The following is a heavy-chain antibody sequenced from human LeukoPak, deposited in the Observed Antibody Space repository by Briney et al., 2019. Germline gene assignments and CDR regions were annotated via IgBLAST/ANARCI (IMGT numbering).Heavy chain of an antibody. D-gene: IGHD5-18*01. Sequence: KTSETLSLTCTVSGGSISSYYWSWIRQPPGKGLEWIGYIYYSGSTNYNPSLKSRVTISVDTSKNQFSLKLSSVTAADTAVYYCARDFGGIQPWDNWFDPWGQGTLVTVSS. V-gene: IGHV4-59*01. CDR3: ARDFGGIQPWDNWFDP. J-gene: IGHJ5*02. CDR2: IYYSGST. CDR1: GGSISSYY.